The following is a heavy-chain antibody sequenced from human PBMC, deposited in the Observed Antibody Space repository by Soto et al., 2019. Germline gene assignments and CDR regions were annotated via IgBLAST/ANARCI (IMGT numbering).Heavy chain of an antibody. V-gene: IGHV3-21*01. Sequence: PGGSLRLSCAASGFTFSSYSMNWVRQAPGKGLEWVSSISSSSSYIYYADSVKGRFTISRDNAKNSLYLQMNSLRAEDTAVYYCARDSDYSPENWFDPWGQGTLVTVSS. CDR1: GFTFSSYS. J-gene: IGHJ5*02. CDR3: ARDSDYSPENWFDP. CDR2: ISSSSSYI. D-gene: IGHD4-4*01.